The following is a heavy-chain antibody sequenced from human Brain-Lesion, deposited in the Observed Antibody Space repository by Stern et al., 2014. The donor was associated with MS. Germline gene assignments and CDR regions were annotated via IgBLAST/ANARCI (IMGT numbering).Heavy chain of an antibody. D-gene: IGHD2-2*01. CDR1: GYTFSSYD. V-gene: IGHV1-8*01. J-gene: IGHJ4*02. CDR2: MNPYSGNT. CDR3: ARAVRNQLLSEY. Sequence: QVQLVQSGAEVKKPGASAKVSCKASGYTFSSYDINWVRQASGHGLEWMGWMNPYSGNTGYAQKFKGRVSMTSDPSISTVYMELTSLTSDDTAVYFCARAVRNQLLSEYWGQGTLVTVSS.